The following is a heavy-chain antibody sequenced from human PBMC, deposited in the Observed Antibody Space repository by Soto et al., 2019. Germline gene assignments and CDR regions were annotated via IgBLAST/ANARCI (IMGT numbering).Heavy chain of an antibody. Sequence: ASVKVSCKASGYTFTSYDINWVRQATGQGLEWMGWMNPNSGNTGYAQKFQGRVTMTRNTSISTAYMELSSLRSEDTAVYYCAKCMTTVTSIYYYYGMDVWGQGTTVTVSS. CDR3: AKCMTTVTSIYYYYGMDV. J-gene: IGHJ6*02. CDR1: GYTFTSYD. CDR2: MNPNSGNT. V-gene: IGHV1-8*01. D-gene: IGHD4-17*01.